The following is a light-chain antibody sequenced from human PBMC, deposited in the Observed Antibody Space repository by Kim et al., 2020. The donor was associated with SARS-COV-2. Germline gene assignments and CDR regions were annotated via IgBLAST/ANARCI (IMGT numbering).Light chain of an antibody. CDR1: QDISNY. V-gene: IGKV1-33*01. Sequence: DIQMTQSPSSLSASVGDRVTITCQASQDISNYLNWYQQKPGKAPKLLIYDASNLETGVPSRFSGSGSGTDFTFTISSLQPEDIATYYCQQSGLFGGGTKVDIK. J-gene: IGKJ4*01. CDR2: DAS. CDR3: QQSGL.